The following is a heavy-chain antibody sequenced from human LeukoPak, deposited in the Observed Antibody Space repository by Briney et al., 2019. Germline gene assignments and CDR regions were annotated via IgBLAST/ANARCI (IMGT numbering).Heavy chain of an antibody. CDR1: GYTFTSYG. CDR3: ARRAGSGSYSDY. Sequence: ASVKVSCKASGYTFTSYGISWVRQAPGQGLEWMGWISAFNGNTNYAQRLQGRVTMTTDTSTSTAYMELSSLRSEDTAVYYCARRAGSGSYSDYWGQGTLVTVSP. D-gene: IGHD1-26*01. V-gene: IGHV1-18*01. J-gene: IGHJ4*02. CDR2: ISAFNGNT.